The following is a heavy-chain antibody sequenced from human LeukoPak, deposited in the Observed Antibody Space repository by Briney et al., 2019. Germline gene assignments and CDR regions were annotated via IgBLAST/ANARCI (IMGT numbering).Heavy chain of an antibody. J-gene: IGHJ6*03. V-gene: IGHV3-30*02. Sequence: GGSLRLSCAASGFTFSTDGMHWVRQAPGKGLEWVAFIRNDGSIKYYAHSVKGRFTISRDNSKNTLYLQMKSLRADDTAIYYCAKDGPAADRLYYYYYYMDVWGKGTTVTVSS. CDR1: GFTFSTDG. CDR3: AKDGPAADRLYYYYYYMDV. CDR2: IRNDGSIK. D-gene: IGHD6-13*01.